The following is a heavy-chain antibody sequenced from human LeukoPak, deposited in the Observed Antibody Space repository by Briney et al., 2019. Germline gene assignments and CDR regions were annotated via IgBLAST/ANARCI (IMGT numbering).Heavy chain of an antibody. CDR1: GGSFSGYY. V-gene: IGHV4-34*01. CDR3: ASASSGQEGFDY. J-gene: IGHJ4*02. CDR2: INHSGST. Sequence: SETLSLTCAVYGGSFSGYYWSWNRQHPGKGLEWIGEINHSGSTNYNPSLKSRVTISVDTSKNQFSLKLSSVTAADTAVYYCASASSGQEGFDYWGQGTLVTVSS.